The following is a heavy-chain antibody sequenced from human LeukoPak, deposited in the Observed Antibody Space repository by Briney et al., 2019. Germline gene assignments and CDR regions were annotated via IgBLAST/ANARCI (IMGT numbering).Heavy chain of an antibody. CDR2: IIPIFGTA. Sequence: SVKVSCKASGGTFSSYAICWVRQAPGQGLEWMGGIIPIFGTANYAQKFQGRVTITADESTSTAYMELSSLRSEDTAVYYCAREPGGNDDEDLDYWGQGTLVTVSS. CDR1: GGTFSSYA. CDR3: AREPGGNDDEDLDY. D-gene: IGHD1-1*01. V-gene: IGHV1-69*13. J-gene: IGHJ4*02.